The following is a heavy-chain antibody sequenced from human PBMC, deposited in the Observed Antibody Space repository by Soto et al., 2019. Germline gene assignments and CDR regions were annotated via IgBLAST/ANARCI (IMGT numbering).Heavy chain of an antibody. CDR1: GYTFNSYG. CDR3: AARSGRDPYYFDY. D-gene: IGHD1-26*01. CDR2: ISTYKGNT. V-gene: IGHV1-18*01. J-gene: IGHJ4*02. Sequence: ASVKVSCKASGYTFNSYGISWVRQAPGQGLEWMGWISTYKGNTNYAQKLQGRVTMTTDTSTSTAYMELRSLRSDDTAVYYCAARSGRDPYYFDYWGQGTLVTVSS.